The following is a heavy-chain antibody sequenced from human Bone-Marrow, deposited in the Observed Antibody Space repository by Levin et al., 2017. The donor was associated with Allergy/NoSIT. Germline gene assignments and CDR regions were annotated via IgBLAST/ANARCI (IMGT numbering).Heavy chain of an antibody. CDR1: GDSIRVGDYF. D-gene: IGHD3-16*01. J-gene: IGHJ4*02. V-gene: IGHV4-30-4*01. CDR3: ARARDYENSGYYFPGL. CDR2: IYHSGST. Sequence: SETLSLTCTVSGDSIRVGDYFWTWIRQPPGKGPEWIGYIYHSGSTFYNASLKSRLTISVDTSKNQFSLRLNSVTATDTAVYFCARARDYENSGYYFPGLWGQGTLVTVSS.